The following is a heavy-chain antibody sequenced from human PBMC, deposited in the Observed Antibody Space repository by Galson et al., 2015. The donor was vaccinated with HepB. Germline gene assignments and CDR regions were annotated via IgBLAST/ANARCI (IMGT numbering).Heavy chain of an antibody. V-gene: IGHV3-73*01. J-gene: IGHJ4*02. Sequence: SLRLSCAASGFTFSGSAMHWVRQASGKGLEWVGRIRSKANSYATASAASVKGRFTISRDDSKNTAFLQMNSLKTEDTAVYYCTSLSIAAFDYWGQGTLVTVSS. D-gene: IGHD6-6*01. CDR3: TSLSIAAFDY. CDR1: GFTFSGSA. CDR2: IRSKANSYAT.